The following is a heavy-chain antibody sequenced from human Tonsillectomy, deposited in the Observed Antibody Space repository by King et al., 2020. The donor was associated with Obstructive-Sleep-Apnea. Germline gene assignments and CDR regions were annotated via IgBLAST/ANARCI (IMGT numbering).Heavy chain of an antibody. Sequence: TLQESGPALVKPTQTLTLTCTFSGFSLTTTGLCVAWIRQPPGKALEWLALIDWDDDKYYSTSLKTRLTISKDTSKNQVVLTMTNMDPVDTATYYCARSHNIFFDNWGQGTLVTVSS. CDR2: IDWDDDK. CDR3: ARSHNIFFDN. J-gene: IGHJ4*02. CDR1: GFSLTTTGLC. V-gene: IGHV2-70*01. D-gene: IGHD2/OR15-2a*01.